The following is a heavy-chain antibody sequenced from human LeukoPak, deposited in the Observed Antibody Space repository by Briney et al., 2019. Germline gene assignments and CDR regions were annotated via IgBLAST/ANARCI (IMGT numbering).Heavy chain of an antibody. CDR3: ARADPDYGDYVYYYYNMDV. D-gene: IGHD4-17*01. Sequence: SETLSLTCTVSGGSISSYYWSWIRQPPGKGLEWIGEINHSGSTNYNPSLKSRVTISVDTSKNQFSLKLSSVTAADTAVYYCARADPDYGDYVYYYYNMDVWGQGTTVTVSS. CDR2: INHSGST. J-gene: IGHJ6*02. CDR1: GGSISSYY. V-gene: IGHV4-34*01.